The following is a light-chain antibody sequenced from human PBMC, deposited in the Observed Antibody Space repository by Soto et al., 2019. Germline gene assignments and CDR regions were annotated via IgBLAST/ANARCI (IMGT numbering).Light chain of an antibody. CDR2: GAS. V-gene: IGKV3-20*01. CDR1: QTVSNNY. J-gene: IGKJ5*01. CDR3: QQYSNWPPIT. Sequence: EIVLTQSPGTLSLSPGDRATLSCRASQTVSNNYLAWCQQKPGQAPRVIMYGASRRATGIPDRFSGGGSGTDFTLTISRLEPEDFAVYYCQQYSNWPPITFGQGTRLEI.